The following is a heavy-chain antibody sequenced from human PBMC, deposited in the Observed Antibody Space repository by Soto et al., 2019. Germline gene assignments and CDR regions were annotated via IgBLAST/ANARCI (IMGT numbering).Heavy chain of an antibody. CDR2: ISYDGSNK. CDR1: GFTFSSYA. V-gene: IGHV3-30-3*01. D-gene: IGHD3-22*01. Sequence: QVQLVESGGGVVQPGRSLRLSCAASGFTFSSYAMHWVRQAPGKGLEWVAVISYDGSNKYYADSVKCRFTISRDNSKNTLYLQMNSLRAEDTAVYYCASEGITMIVPPFDYWGQGTLVTVSS. J-gene: IGHJ4*02. CDR3: ASEGITMIVPPFDY.